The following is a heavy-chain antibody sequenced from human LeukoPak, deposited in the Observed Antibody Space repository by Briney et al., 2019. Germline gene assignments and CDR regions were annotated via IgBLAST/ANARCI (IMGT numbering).Heavy chain of an antibody. CDR3: ARSDGSPP. J-gene: IGHJ5*02. CDR2: VSGSGGST. CDR1: GFTFSTYA. D-gene: IGHD1-26*01. Sequence: GGSLRLSCAASGFTFSTYAMSWVRQAPGKGLEWVSAVSGSGGSTYNADSVKGRFTISRDNSKNALYLQMNSLRAEDTAVYYCARSDGSPPRGQGTLVTVSS. V-gene: IGHV3-23*01.